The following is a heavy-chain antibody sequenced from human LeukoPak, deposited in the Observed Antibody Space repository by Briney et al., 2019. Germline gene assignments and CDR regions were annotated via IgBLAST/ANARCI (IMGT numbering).Heavy chain of an antibody. Sequence: SETLSLTCTVSGGSISSSSYYWGWIRQPPGEGLEWIGSIYYSGSTYYNPSLKSRVTISVDTSKNQFSLKLSSVTAADTAVYYCARRAVRGVIRDYWGQGTLVTVSS. V-gene: IGHV4-39*01. CDR3: ARRAVRGVIRDY. CDR2: IYYSGST. D-gene: IGHD3-10*01. CDR1: GGSISSSSYY. J-gene: IGHJ4*02.